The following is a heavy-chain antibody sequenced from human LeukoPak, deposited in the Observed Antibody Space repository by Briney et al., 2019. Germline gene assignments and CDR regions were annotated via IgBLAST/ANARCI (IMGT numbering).Heavy chain of an antibody. CDR1: ANTFSHSW. V-gene: IGHV3-15*01. Sequence: GGSLRLSCAVSANTFSHSWMTWVRQAPGKGLEWVGRIKRITDGGTTEYAEPVKGRFTISRDDSVKTLYLQMNSLKTEDTAVYYCAKDATAGRLTLGGQGTLATVSS. J-gene: IGHJ1*01. CDR3: AKDATAGRLTL. D-gene: IGHD6-25*01. CDR2: IKRITDGGTT.